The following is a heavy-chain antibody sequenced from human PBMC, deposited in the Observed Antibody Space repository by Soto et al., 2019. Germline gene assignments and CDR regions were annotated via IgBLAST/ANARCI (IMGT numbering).Heavy chain of an antibody. D-gene: IGHD1-1*01. J-gene: IGHJ4*02. CDR2: IRPGSGKA. CDR3: ARAPDYLERNFDY. Sequence: ASVKVSCKASGYNFTDNRIHWLRQAPGQRLEWMGWIRPGSGKAQYSEKFVGRLSIARDTSATTAHMELSSLRSDDTAVYYCARAPDYLERNFDYWGQGTLVTVSS. V-gene: IGHV1-3*01. CDR1: GYNFTDNR.